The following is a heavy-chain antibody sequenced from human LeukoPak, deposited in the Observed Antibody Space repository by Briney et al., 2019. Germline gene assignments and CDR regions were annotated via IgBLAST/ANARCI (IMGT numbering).Heavy chain of an antibody. CDR3: AKDWGQVPASISGH. J-gene: IGHJ1*01. CDR1: GFTFSSYG. V-gene: IGHV3-30*18. Sequence: GGSLRLSCAASGFTFSSYGMHWVRQAPGKGLEWVAVISYDGSNKYYADSVKGRFTVSRDTSRNTLYLQMNRLRIEDTAIYYCAKDWGQVPASISGHWGQGTLVTVSS. D-gene: IGHD2-2*01. CDR2: ISYDGSNK.